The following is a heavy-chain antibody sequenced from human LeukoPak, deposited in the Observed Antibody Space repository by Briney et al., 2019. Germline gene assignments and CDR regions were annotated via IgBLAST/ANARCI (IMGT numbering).Heavy chain of an antibody. CDR3: ARDGRSGWYYFDY. CDR2: ISNDGSNL. D-gene: IGHD6-19*01. CDR1: GFIFSNFG. J-gene: IGHJ4*02. Sequence: GRSLRLSCAASGFIFSNFGMHWVRQAPGKGLEWVTVISNDGSNLYYAGSARGRFTISRDNSKNTLYLEMNSLRAEDTAVYYCARDGRSGWYYFDYWGQGTLVTVSS. V-gene: IGHV3-30*03.